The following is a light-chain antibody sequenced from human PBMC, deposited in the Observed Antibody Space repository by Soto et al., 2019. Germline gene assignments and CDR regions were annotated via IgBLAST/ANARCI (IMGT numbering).Light chain of an antibody. CDR1: QSVSSY. V-gene: IGKV3-11*01. J-gene: IGKJ1*01. CDR2: DAS. Sequence: EIVLTQSPATLSLSPGERATLSCRASQSVSSYLAWYQQEPGQAPRLLIYDASNRATGIPARFSGSGSGTDFTLTISSLEPEDFAVYYCQQRSNWPPWTFGQGTKVDIX. CDR3: QQRSNWPPWT.